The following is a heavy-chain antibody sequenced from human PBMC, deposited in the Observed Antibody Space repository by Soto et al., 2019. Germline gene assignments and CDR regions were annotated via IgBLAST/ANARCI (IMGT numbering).Heavy chain of an antibody. CDR3: ARAEYKSGDYLDF. J-gene: IGHJ4*02. V-gene: IGHV4-30-4*01. CDR1: GASVSSDDYY. CDR2: IHYTGAT. D-gene: IGHD4-17*01. Sequence: QVQLQESGPGLVKPSQTLSLTCTVSGASVSSDDYYWTWIRQPPGKGLEWIGYIHYTGATYYNPSLNSRGTISVDTSKNHFSLKLSSVTAADTAVYFCARAEYKSGDYLDFWGQGTLVTVSS.